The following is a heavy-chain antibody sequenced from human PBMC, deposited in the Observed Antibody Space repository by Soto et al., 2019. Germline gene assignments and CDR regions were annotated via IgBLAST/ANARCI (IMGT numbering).Heavy chain of an antibody. CDR1: XXXXXXXX. CDR2: IYYTGST. Sequence: QVQLQESGPGLVKPSETLSLTCTXSXXXXXXXXXGWIRQPPGKGLEWIGYIYYTGSTNYNPSLXXXXXXXXXXXXXXXXXXXXXXXXXXXXXXXCANFNWYFDLWGRGTLVTVSS. CDR3: ANFNWYFDL. J-gene: IGHJ2*01. D-gene: IGHD1-7*01. V-gene: IGHV4-59*01.